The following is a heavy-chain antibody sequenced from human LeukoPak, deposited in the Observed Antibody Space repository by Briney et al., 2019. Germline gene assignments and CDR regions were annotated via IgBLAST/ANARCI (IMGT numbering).Heavy chain of an antibody. CDR2: ISGSGGST. D-gene: IGHD3-10*01. CDR1: GFTFSIYA. Sequence: GGSLRLSGAASGFTFSIYAMSWVRQAPRKGLEWVSAISGSGGSTYYADSVKGRFTISRDNSKNTLYLQMNSLRAEDTAVYYCAKKTYYGSGSYPSDYWGQGTLVTVSS. V-gene: IGHV3-23*01. CDR3: AKKTYYGSGSYPSDY. J-gene: IGHJ4*02.